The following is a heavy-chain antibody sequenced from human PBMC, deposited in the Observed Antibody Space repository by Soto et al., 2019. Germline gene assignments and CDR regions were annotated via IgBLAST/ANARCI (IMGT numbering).Heavy chain of an antibody. CDR1: GGSFSGYY. V-gene: IGHV4-34*01. CDR3: ARTLVNGRLRRFDY. J-gene: IGHJ4*02. Sequence: SETLSLTCAVYGGSFSGYYWSWIRQPPGKGLEWIGEINHSGSTNYNPSLKSRVTISVDTSKNQFSLKLNSVTAADTAVYYCARTLVNGRLRRFDYWGQGTLATVSS. D-gene: IGHD1-26*01. CDR2: INHSGST.